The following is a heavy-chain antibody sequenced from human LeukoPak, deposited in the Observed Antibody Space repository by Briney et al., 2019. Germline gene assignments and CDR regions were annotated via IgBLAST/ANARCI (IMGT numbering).Heavy chain of an antibody. Sequence: PGGSLRLSCVASGSTFGSVWMSWVRQAPGKGLEWVGNIQPDGSEQYPVDSLRGRFTIPRDNARGSLYLQMNSLRAEDTAVYYCARASGGVSGYDLYYFDYWGQGTLVTVSS. J-gene: IGHJ4*02. CDR2: IQPDGSEQ. D-gene: IGHD5-12*01. CDR3: ARASGGVSGYDLYYFDY. V-gene: IGHV3-7*01. CDR1: GSTFGSVW.